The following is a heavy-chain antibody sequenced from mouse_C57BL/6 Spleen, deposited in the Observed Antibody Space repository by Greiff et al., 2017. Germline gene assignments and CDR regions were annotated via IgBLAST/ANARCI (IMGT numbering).Heavy chain of an antibody. CDR3: ARVYGNSCSTLAWFAY. Sequence: VQLQQPGAELVRPGTSVTLSCKASGYTFTSYWMHWVKQRPGQGLEWIGVIDPSDSNTNYNQKFKGKATLTVDTSSSTVFMQISSLSSDDTAVYYCARVYGNSCSTLAWFAYWGQGTLVTVSA. CDR1: GYTFTSYW. CDR2: IDPSDSNT. J-gene: IGHJ3*01. V-gene: IGHV1-59*01. D-gene: IGHD2-1*01.